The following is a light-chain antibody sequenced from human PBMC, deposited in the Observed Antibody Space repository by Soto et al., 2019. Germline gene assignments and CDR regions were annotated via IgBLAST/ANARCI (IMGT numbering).Light chain of an antibody. Sequence: DIQMTQSPSTLSASVGDRVTITCRASQTISSWLAWYQQKLGKAPKLLIYKASSLEGGVPSRFSGSVSGTEFTLTISSLQPDDSATYYCQQYNGTFGQGTKVEVK. CDR3: QQYNGT. V-gene: IGKV1-5*03. CDR2: KAS. J-gene: IGKJ1*01. CDR1: QTISSW.